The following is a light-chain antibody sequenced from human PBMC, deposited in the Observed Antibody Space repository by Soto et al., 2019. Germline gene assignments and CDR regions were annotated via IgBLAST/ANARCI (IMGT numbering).Light chain of an antibody. J-gene: IGLJ1*01. CDR1: SSDVGGSNY. Sequence: QSVLTQPASVSGSPGQSITISCTGTSSDVGGSNYVSWYQQHPGKAPKLMIYEVSNRPSGVSNRFSGSKSGNTASLTISGLQAEDEADYYCSSYTSSSPHVFGTGTKVTVL. CDR2: EVS. CDR3: SSYTSSSPHV. V-gene: IGLV2-14*01.